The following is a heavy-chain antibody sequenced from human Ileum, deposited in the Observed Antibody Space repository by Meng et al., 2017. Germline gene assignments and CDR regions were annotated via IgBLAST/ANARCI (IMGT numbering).Heavy chain of an antibody. CDR1: RGSISGYY. CDR3: ARHEFSSKVYFDY. D-gene: IGHD6-6*01. CDR2: VFFTGST. V-gene: IGHV4-59*01. Sequence: SETLSLTCTVSRGSISGYYWSWIRQTPEKGLEWLGYVFFTGSTFYNPSLRSRLSISVDTSKSHLSLNLASVTAADTAVYYCARHEFSSKVYFDYWGQGILVTVSS. J-gene: IGHJ4*02.